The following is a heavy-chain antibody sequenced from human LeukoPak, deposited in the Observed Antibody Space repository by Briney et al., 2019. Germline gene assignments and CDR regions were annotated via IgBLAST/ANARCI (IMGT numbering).Heavy chain of an antibody. D-gene: IGHD3-9*01. CDR3: AREGVYYDILTGRVDTFDD. CDR1: GFTFRSPW. V-gene: IGHV3-7*01. CDR2: IKQYGSEQ. J-gene: IGHJ4*02. Sequence: PGGSLRLSCAAYGFTFRSPWMSSVRQAPGKGLGCEANIKQYGSEQYYVDSVKGRFNISRDNHNIYLFLQTNSLRAEDTTVYYCAREGVYYDILTGRVDTFDDWGQGSLVTVS.